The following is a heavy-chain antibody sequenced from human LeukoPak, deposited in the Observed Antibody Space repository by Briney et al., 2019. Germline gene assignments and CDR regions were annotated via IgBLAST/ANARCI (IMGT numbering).Heavy chain of an antibody. D-gene: IGHD2-15*01. CDR3: ARDDCYCSGGSCYSCYYYGMDV. J-gene: IGHJ6*02. CDR1: GYTFTSYG. CDR2: ISAYNGNT. V-gene: IGHV1-18*01. Sequence: ASVKVSCKASGYTFTSYGTSWVRQAPGQGLEWMGWISAYNGNTNYAQKLQGRVTMTTDTSTSTAYMELRSLRSDDTAVYYCARDDCYCSGGSCYSCYYYGMDVWGQGTTVTVSS.